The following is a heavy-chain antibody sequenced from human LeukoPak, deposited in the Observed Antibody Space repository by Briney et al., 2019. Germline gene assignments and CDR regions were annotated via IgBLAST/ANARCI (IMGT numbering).Heavy chain of an antibody. J-gene: IGHJ4*02. V-gene: IGHV1-69*05. CDR3: ARDRVYQDSSXFFDY. D-gene: IGHD6-19*01. CDR1: GGTFSSYA. CDR2: IIPIFGTA. Sequence: ASVKVSCKASGGTFSSYAISWVRQAPGQGLEWMGGIIPIFGTANYAQKFQGRVTITTDESTSTAYMELSSLRSEDTAVYYCARDRVYQDSSXFFDYWGQGTLVTVSS.